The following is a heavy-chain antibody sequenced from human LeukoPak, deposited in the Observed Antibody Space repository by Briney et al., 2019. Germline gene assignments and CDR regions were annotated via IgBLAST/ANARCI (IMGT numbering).Heavy chain of an antibody. V-gene: IGHV3-23*01. J-gene: IGHJ4*02. D-gene: IGHD6-19*01. CDR3: AKILGIAVAGKVDY. CDR2: LSGSGGST. Sequence: GGSLRLSCAASGFTFSTYAMSWVRQAPGKGLEWVSSLSGSGGSTYYADSVKGRFTISRDNSKNTLYLQMNSLRAEDTAVYYCAKILGIAVAGKVDYCGQGTLVTVSS. CDR1: GFTFSTYA.